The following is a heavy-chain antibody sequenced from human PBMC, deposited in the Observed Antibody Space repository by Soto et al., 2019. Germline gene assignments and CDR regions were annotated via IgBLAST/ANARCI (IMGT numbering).Heavy chain of an antibody. D-gene: IGHD3-22*01. V-gene: IGHV4-34*01. CDR1: GGSFSGYY. J-gene: IGHJ4*02. Sequence: SETLSLTCAVYGGSFSGYYWSWIRQPPGKGLEWIGEINHSGSTNYNPSLKSRVTISVDTSKNQFSLKLSSVTAADTAVYYCARGLTYYYDSSGYYPGRYFDYWGQGTLVTVSS. CDR3: ARGLTYYYDSSGYYPGRYFDY. CDR2: INHSGST.